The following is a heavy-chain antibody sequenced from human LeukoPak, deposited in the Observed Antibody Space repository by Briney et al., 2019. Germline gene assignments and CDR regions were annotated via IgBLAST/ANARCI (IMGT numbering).Heavy chain of an antibody. J-gene: IGHJ4*02. CDR3: ARHPPGGYSSSSYYFDY. V-gene: IGHV4-39*01. Sequence: SETLSLTCTVSGGSISSSSYYWGWIRQPPGKGLEWIGSIYYSGSTYYNPSLKSRVTISVDTSKNQFSLKLSSVTAADTAVYYCARHPPGGYSSSSYYFDYWGQGTLVTVSS. CDR1: GGSISSSSYY. D-gene: IGHD6-6*01. CDR2: IYYSGST.